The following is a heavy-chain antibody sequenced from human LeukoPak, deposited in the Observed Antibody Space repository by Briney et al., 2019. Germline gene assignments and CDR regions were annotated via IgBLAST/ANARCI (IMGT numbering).Heavy chain of an antibody. CDR3: AKDQEVVAPPDAFDI. CDR2: ISGSGGST. Sequence: GRSLRLSCAASGFTFSSYAMSWVRQAPGKGVEWVSGISGSGGSTYYADSVKGRFTISRDNSKKTLYLQMNSLRAEDTAVYYCAKDQEVVAPPDAFDIWGQGTMVSVSS. D-gene: IGHD2-15*01. J-gene: IGHJ3*02. CDR1: GFTFSSYA. V-gene: IGHV3-23*01.